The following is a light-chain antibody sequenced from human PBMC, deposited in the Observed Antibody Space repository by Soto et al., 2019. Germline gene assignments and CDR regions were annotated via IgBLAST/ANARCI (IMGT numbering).Light chain of an antibody. CDR3: QHYSSYSEA. CDR2: KAS. CDR1: QTISSW. J-gene: IGKJ1*01. V-gene: IGKV1-5*03. Sequence: DIQMTQSPSTLSGSVGDRVTITCRASQTISSWLAWYQQKPGKAPKLLIYKASTLKSGVPSRFSGSGSGTECPLTISSLQLDDFATYYCQHYSSYSEAFGQGTKVELQ.